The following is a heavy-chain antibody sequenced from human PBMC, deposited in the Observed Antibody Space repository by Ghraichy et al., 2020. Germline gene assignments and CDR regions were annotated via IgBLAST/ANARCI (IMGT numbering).Heavy chain of an antibody. CDR1: GDSINSNNW. CDR3: ARARDYYYYYGMDV. V-gene: IGHV4-4*02. CDR2: IYHSGST. Sequence: ESLNISCDVSGDSINSNNWWSWVRQSPGKGLEWIGEIYHSGSTNYKPSLKSRVTISIDKSKNQFSLKLSSVTAADTAVYYCARARDYYYYYGMDVWGQGPTVTVSS. J-gene: IGHJ6*02.